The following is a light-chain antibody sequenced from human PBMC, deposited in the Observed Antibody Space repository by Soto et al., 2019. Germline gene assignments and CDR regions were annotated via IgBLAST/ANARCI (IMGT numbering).Light chain of an antibody. J-gene: IGLJ3*02. Sequence: QSALTQPPSASGSPGQSVTISCTGTSGDVGGYNYVSWYQQHPGKAPKLMISEVSERPSGVPDRFSGSKSGNTASLTVSGLQDEDEADYYCSSYAGSNNLVFGGGTKLTVL. V-gene: IGLV2-8*01. CDR1: SGDVGGYNY. CDR2: EVS. CDR3: SSYAGSNNLV.